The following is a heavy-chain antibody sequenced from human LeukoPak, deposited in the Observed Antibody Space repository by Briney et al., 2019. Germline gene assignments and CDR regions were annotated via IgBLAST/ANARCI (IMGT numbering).Heavy chain of an antibody. CDR1: GGSISSSSYY. J-gene: IGHJ5*02. Sequence: SETLSLTCTVSGGSISSSSYYWGWIRQPPGKGLEWIGSIYYSGSTYYNPSLKSRVTISVDTSKNQFSLKLSSVTAADTAVYYCARGHCSSTSCRRFDPWGQGTLVTVSS. CDR3: ARGHCSSTSCRRFDP. V-gene: IGHV4-39*07. CDR2: IYYSGST. D-gene: IGHD2-2*01.